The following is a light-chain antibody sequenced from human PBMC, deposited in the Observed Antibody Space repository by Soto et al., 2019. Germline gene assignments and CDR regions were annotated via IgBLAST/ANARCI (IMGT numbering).Light chain of an antibody. Sequence: DIQLTQSPCFLSASVGDRVTITCRASQGISSYLAWYQQKPGKAPKLLIYAASTLQSGVPSRFSGSGSGTEFTLTISSLQPEDFATYYCQQLNSYPPWTFGQGTKVEIK. CDR3: QQLNSYPPWT. V-gene: IGKV1-9*01. CDR2: AAS. CDR1: QGISSY. J-gene: IGKJ1*01.